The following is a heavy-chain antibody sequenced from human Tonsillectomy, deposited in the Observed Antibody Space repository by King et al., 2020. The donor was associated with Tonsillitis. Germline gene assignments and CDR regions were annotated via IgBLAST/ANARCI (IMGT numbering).Heavy chain of an antibody. D-gene: IGHD3-22*01. Sequence: VQLVESGGGVVQPGRSLRLSCAASGFTFSSYGMHWVRQAPGKGLEWVAVISYDGSNKHYTDSVKGRFTISRDNSKNTLYLQMNSLRTEDTAVDFCAKGSDSSGYYYLPSDYWGQGTLVTVSS. CDR2: ISYDGSNK. CDR3: AKGSDSSGYYYLPSDY. CDR1: GFTFSSYG. J-gene: IGHJ4*02. V-gene: IGHV3-30*18.